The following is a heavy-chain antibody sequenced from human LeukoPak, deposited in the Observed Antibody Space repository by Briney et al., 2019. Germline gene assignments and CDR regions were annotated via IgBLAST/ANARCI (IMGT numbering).Heavy chain of an antibody. CDR3: AKRGGIVVVTNYFDY. Sequence: GGSLRLSCAASGFTFSSYSMNWVRQAPGKGLEWVSSISGSSSYIYYADSVKGRFTISRDNAKNSLYLQMNSLRAEDTAVYYCAKRGGIVVVTNYFDYWGQGTLVTVSS. V-gene: IGHV3-21*01. J-gene: IGHJ4*02. D-gene: IGHD2-21*02. CDR2: ISGSSSYI. CDR1: GFTFSSYS.